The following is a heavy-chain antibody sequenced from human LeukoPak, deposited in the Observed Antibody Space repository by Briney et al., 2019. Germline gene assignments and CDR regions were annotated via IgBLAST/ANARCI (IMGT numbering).Heavy chain of an antibody. CDR2: INSDGSST. CDR1: GFTFSSYW. Sequence: GGSLRLSCAASGFTFSSYWMHWARQAPGKGLVWVSRINSDGSSTSYADSVKGRFTISRDNAKNTLYLQMNSLRAEDTAVYYCAKDQVTTVTTADYWGQGTLVTVSS. J-gene: IGHJ4*02. V-gene: IGHV3-74*01. D-gene: IGHD4-17*01. CDR3: AKDQVTTVTTADY.